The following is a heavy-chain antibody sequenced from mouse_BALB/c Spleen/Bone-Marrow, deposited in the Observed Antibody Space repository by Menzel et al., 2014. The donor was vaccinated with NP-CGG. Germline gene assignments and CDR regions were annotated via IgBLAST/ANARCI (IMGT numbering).Heavy chain of an antibody. CDR2: IWSGGST. V-gene: IGHV2-2*01. CDR1: GFSLTSYG. CDR3: AREYYGRAWFAY. J-gene: IGHJ3*01. Sequence: QVQLQQSGPGLVQPSQSLSITCTVSGFSLTSYGVHWVRRSPGKGLEWLGVIWSGGSTDYNAAFISRLSITKDNSKSHVFFKMNSLQAYDTAIYYCAREYYGRAWFAYWGQGTLVTVSA. D-gene: IGHD1-1*01.